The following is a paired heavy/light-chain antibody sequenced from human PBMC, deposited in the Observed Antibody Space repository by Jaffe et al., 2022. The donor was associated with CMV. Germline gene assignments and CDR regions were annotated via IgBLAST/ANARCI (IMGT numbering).Light chain of an antibody. CDR3: QSGDSSGTGV. Sequence: SYELTQPPSVSVSPGQTARITCSGDALPRQYAYWYQQKPGQAPVLVIYEDSERPSGIPERFSGSRSGTTVTLTITGVQAEDEADYYCQSGDSSGTGVFGGGTRLTVL. CDR1: ALPRQY. V-gene: IGLV3-25*03. CDR2: EDS. J-gene: IGLJ3*02.
Heavy chain of an antibody. D-gene: IGHD3-3*01. Sequence: EVQLVQSGAEVKKPGESLKISCKGSGYSFTSYWVGWVRQMPGKGLEWMGIIYPGDSNTRYSPSFQGQVTLSVDKSGSTAYLQWSSLKASDTAMYYCARRLNTTIFGVISGVGAFDIWGQGTMVTVSP. V-gene: IGHV5-51*01. CDR3: ARRLNTTIFGVISGVGAFDI. J-gene: IGHJ3*02. CDR1: GYSFTSYW. CDR2: IYPGDSNT.